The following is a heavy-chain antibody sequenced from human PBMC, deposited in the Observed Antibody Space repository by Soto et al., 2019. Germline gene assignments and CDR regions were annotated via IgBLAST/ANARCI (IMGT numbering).Heavy chain of an antibody. Sequence: SETLSLTCAVSGYSIISGYYWGWIRQPPGEGLEWIGSIYHSGSTYYNPSLKSRVTISVDTSKNQFSLKLSSVTAADTAVYYCARALHYDYVWGSYRYEHYFDYWGQGTLVTVSS. D-gene: IGHD3-16*02. CDR2: IYHSGST. J-gene: IGHJ4*02. CDR1: GYSIISGYY. V-gene: IGHV4-38-2*01. CDR3: ARALHYDYVWGSYRYEHYFDY.